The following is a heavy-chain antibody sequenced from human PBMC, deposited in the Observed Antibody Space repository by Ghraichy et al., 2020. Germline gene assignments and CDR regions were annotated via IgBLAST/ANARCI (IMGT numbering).Heavy chain of an antibody. J-gene: IGHJ4*02. Sequence: VKVSCISPDGRSTDYADSVRGRFTISRDNAKNTLSLQMSSLRAEDTAVYYCARGTSDWRGTDYWGQGSLVTVSS. V-gene: IGHV3-74*01. CDR2: ISPDGRST. CDR3: ARGTSDWRGTDY. D-gene: IGHD6-19*01.